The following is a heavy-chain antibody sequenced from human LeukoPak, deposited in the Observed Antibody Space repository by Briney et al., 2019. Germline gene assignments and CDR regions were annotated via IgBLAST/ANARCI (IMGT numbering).Heavy chain of an antibody. V-gene: IGHV3-48*01. CDR2: ITSGSTTI. J-gene: IGHJ4*02. CDR1: GFTLSNYN. D-gene: IGHD3/OR15-3a*01. Sequence: GGSLRLSCAASGFTLSNYNMNWVRQAPGKGLEWVSYITSGSTTIYYADSVKGRFTISRDDSKNSLYLQMNSLRAEDTAVYYCAREDFRSHFDYWGRGTLVTVSS. CDR3: AREDFRSHFDY.